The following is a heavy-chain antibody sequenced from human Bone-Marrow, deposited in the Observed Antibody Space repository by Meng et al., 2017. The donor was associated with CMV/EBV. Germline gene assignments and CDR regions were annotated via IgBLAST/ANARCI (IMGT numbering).Heavy chain of an antibody. Sequence: GGSLRLSCAASGFTFSSYGMHWVRQAPGKGLEWVAFIRYDGSNKYYADSVKGRFTISRDNSKTTLYLQMNSLRAEDTDVYYCAKDGGYYYDSSGTLDVWGQGTTVTVSS. J-gene: IGHJ6*02. D-gene: IGHD3-22*01. V-gene: IGHV3-30*02. CDR2: IRYDGSNK. CDR1: GFTFSSYG. CDR3: AKDGGYYYDSSGTLDV.